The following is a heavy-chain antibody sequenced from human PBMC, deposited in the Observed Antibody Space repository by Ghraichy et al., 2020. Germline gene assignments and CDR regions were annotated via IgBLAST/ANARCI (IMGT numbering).Heavy chain of an antibody. CDR1: GYTFSSYG. CDR2: ISAYNGNT. Sequence: ASVKVSCKASGYTFSSYGISWVRQAPGQGLEWMGWISAYNGNTNYAQKLQGRVTMTTDTSTSTAYMELRSLRSDDTAVYYCARDRGDRNYGGMDVWGQGTTVTVSS. D-gene: IGHD1-14*01. CDR3: ARDRGDRNYGGMDV. V-gene: IGHV1-18*04. J-gene: IGHJ6*02.